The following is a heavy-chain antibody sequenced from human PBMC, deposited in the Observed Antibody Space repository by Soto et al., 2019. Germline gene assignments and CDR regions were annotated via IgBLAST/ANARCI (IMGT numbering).Heavy chain of an antibody. J-gene: IGHJ4*02. V-gene: IGHV1-18*01. CDR3: AKAPRGEMATD. CDR2: INTDNGMT. D-gene: IGHD5-12*01. Sequence: QVQLVQSGGEVKKPGASVTVSCKASGYTFINYHITWVRQAPGQGLGWMAWINTDNGMTDYAQRFQGRVTMTRDTSTSTAYMELRNLGSDDTAVYFCAKAPRGEMATDWGQGTLVTVSS. CDR1: GYTFINYH.